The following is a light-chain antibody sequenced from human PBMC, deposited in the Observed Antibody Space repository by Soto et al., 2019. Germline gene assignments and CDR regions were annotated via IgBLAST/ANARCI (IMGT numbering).Light chain of an antibody. Sequence: EIVLTQSPATLSLSPGERATLSCRASQSLSSYLAWYQKKPGQAPRLLIYDASNRATGIPARFSGSGSGTDFTLTIRSLEPEDFAVYYCQQRSSWPLTFGQGTKVEIK. CDR3: QQRSSWPLT. CDR2: DAS. V-gene: IGKV3-11*01. CDR1: QSLSSY. J-gene: IGKJ1*01.